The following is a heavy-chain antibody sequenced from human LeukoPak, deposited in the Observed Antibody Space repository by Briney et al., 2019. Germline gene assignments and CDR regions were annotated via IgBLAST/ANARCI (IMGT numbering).Heavy chain of an antibody. V-gene: IGHV3-33*01. CDR1: GFTFSNYG. CDR3: ARDITGDPPPYYFDY. CDR2: MWFDGSQK. J-gene: IGHJ4*02. D-gene: IGHD7-27*01. Sequence: PGGSLRPSCAASGFTFSNYGLHWVRQAPGKGLEWLAVMWFDGSQKYYADSVKGRFTISRDNSKSMLYLQMNSLRAEDTAVYYCARDITGDPPPYYFDYWGQGTLVTVSS.